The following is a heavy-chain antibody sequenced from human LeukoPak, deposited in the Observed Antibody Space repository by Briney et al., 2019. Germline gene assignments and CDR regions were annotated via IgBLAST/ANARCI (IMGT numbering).Heavy chain of an antibody. Sequence: ASVKVSCKASGYTFTTYGISWVRQAPGQGLEWMGWISAYNGDTNYAHKVQGRVTMTTDTSTSTAYMELRSLRSDDKAMYYCARDRVVVVPGALYYFDYWGQGALVTVSS. CDR2: ISAYNGDT. CDR1: GYTFTTYG. J-gene: IGHJ4*02. CDR3: ARDRVVVVPGALYYFDY. D-gene: IGHD2-2*01. V-gene: IGHV1-18*01.